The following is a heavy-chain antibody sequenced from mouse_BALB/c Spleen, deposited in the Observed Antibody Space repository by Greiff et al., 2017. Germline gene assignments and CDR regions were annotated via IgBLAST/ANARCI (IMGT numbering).Heavy chain of an antibody. CDR2: INSNGGST. CDR3: ARASYYGNYGAMDY. V-gene: IGHV5-6-3*01. D-gene: IGHD2-1*01. J-gene: IGHJ4*01. Sequence: DVMLVESGGGLVQPGGSLKLSCAASGFTFSSYGMSWVRQTPDKRLELVATINSNGGSTYYPDSVKGRFTISRDNAKNTLYLQMSSLKSEDTAMYYCARASYYGNYGAMDYWGQGTSVTVSS. CDR1: GFTFSSYG.